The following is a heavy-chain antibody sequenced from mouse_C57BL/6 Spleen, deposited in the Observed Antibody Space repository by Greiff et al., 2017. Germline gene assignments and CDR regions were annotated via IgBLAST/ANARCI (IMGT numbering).Heavy chain of an antibody. J-gene: IGHJ4*01. V-gene: IGHV5-12*01. Sequence: EVKLMESGGGLVQPGGSLTLSCAASGFTFSDYYMYWVRQTPEKRLEWVAYISNGGGTTYYPDTVKGRFTISRDTAKNTLYLQMSRLKSEDTAMYYCARPVTGLYAMDYWGQGTSVTVSS. CDR1: GFTFSDYY. CDR3: ARPVTGLYAMDY. CDR2: ISNGGGTT. D-gene: IGHD4-1*01.